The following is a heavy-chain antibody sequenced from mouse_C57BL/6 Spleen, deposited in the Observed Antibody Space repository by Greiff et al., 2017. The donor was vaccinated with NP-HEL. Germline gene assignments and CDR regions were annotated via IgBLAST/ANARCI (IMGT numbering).Heavy chain of an antibody. J-gene: IGHJ2*01. CDR2: IYPRSGNT. V-gene: IGHV1-81*01. Sequence: VQRVESGAELARPGASVKLSCKASGYTFTSYGMSWVKQRTGQGLEWIGEIYPRSGNTYYNEKFKGKATLTADKSSSTAYMELRSLTSEDSAVYFCARDPTVVGYFDYWGQGTTLTVSS. CDR1: GYTFTSYG. CDR3: ARDPTVVGYFDY. D-gene: IGHD1-1*01.